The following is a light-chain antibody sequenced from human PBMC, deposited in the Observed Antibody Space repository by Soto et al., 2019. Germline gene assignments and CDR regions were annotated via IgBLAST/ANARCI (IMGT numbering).Light chain of an antibody. J-gene: IGLJ3*02. CDR1: SSNIGSNT. Sequence: QSVLTQPPSASGTPGQRVTISCSGSSSNIGSNTVNWYHQLPGTAPKLLIYYNNQRPSGVPDRFSGSKSGTSASLAISGLQSEDEADYYCATWDDSLNSPVFGGGTQVTVL. CDR2: YNN. V-gene: IGLV1-44*01. CDR3: ATWDDSLNSPV.